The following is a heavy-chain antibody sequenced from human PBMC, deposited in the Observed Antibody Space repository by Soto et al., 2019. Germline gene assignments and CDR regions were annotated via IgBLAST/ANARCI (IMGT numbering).Heavy chain of an antibody. Sequence: GGSLRLSCAASGFTFSSYAMSWVRQAPGKGLEWVSAISGSGGSTYYADSVKGRFTISRDNSKNTLYLQMNSLRAEDTAVYYCACRYSGSYHYYYYGMDVWGQGTTVTVSS. D-gene: IGHD1-26*01. V-gene: IGHV3-23*01. CDR2: ISGSGGST. J-gene: IGHJ6*02. CDR3: ACRYSGSYHYYYYGMDV. CDR1: GFTFSSYA.